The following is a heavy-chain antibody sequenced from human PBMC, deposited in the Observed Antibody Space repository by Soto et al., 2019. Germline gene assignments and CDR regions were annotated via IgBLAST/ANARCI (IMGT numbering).Heavy chain of an antibody. CDR2: IYPGDSET. D-gene: IGHD2-21*02. Sequence: EVQLVQSGAEVKKPGESLKISCKGSGYSFTSYWIVWVRQMPGKGLEWMGYIYPGDSETRYSPSLQGQVTMSADKSTSTAYLQRSSLKASDTAMYYCARRSYCDGDCTRRPYDYYGMDVWGQGTTVTVSS. J-gene: IGHJ6*02. CDR1: GYSFTSYW. CDR3: ARRSYCDGDCTRRPYDYYGMDV. V-gene: IGHV5-51*01.